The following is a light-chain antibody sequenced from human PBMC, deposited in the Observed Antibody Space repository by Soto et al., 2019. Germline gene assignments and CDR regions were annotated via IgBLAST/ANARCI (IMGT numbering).Light chain of an antibody. J-gene: IGLJ3*02. Sequence: SYELTQPPSVSVSPGQTARITCSGDALPDQYAYWYQQKPGQAPVLIIYKDSERPSGIPERFSGSSSGTTVTLTISGVQAEDEADYYCQSADSSGTHQVFGGGTKLTVL. CDR2: KDS. CDR3: QSADSSGTHQV. CDR1: ALPDQY. V-gene: IGLV3-25*03.